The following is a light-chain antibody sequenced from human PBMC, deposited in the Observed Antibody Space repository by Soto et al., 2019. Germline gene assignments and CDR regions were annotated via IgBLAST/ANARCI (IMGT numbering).Light chain of an antibody. CDR3: SSYAGSTNLV. J-gene: IGLJ3*02. V-gene: IGLV2-8*01. CDR1: SRDVGGYNY. Sequence: QSALTQPPSAFGSPGQSVTISCTGTSRDVGGYNYVSCYQQHPGKAPKLMIYEVIKGPSGVPDRFSGSKSGNTASLTVFGLQAEDEADYYCSSYAGSTNLVFGGGTQLTVL. CDR2: EVI.